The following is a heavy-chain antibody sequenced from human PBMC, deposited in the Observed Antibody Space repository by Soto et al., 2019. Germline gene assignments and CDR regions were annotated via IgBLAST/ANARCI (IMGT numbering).Heavy chain of an antibody. CDR2: IDPSDSYT. J-gene: IGHJ4*02. Sequence: GESLKISCKGSGYSFTSYWISWVRQMPGKGLEWMGRIDPSDSYTSYSPSFQGHVTISADKSISTAYLQWSSLKASDTAMYYCARQGQYSSGWYDYWGQGTLVTVSS. V-gene: IGHV5-10-1*01. CDR3: ARQGQYSSGWYDY. D-gene: IGHD6-19*01. CDR1: GYSFTSYW.